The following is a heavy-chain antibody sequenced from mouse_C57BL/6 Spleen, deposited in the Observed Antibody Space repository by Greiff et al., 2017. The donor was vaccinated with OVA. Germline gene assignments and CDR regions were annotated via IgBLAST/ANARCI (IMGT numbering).Heavy chain of an antibody. Sequence: VQLQQPGAELVMPGASVKLSCKASGYTFTSYWMHWVKQRPGQGLEWIGEIDPSDSYTNYNQKFKGKSTLTVDKSSSTAYMQLSSLTSEDSAVYYCARSKIGTYYFDYWGQGTTLTVSS. D-gene: IGHD4-1*01. CDR3: ARSKIGTYYFDY. J-gene: IGHJ2*01. V-gene: IGHV1-69*01. CDR2: IDPSDSYT. CDR1: GYTFTSYW.